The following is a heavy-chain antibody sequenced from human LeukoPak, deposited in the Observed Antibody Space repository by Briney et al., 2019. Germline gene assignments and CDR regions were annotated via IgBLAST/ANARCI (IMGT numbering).Heavy chain of an antibody. D-gene: IGHD6-13*01. J-gene: IGHJ6*03. V-gene: IGHV3-7*01. Sequence: GGSLRLSCAASGFTFSSYGMSWVRQAPGKGLEWVANIKQDGSEKYYVDSVKGRFTISRDNAKNSLYLQMNSLRAEDTVVYYCARVAAAGIYYYYYMDVWGKGTTVTVSS. CDR2: IKQDGSEK. CDR3: ARVAAAGIYYYYYMDV. CDR1: GFTFSSYG.